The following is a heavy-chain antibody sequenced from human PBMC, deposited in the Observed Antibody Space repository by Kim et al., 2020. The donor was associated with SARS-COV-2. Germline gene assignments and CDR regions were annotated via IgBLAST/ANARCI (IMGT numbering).Heavy chain of an antibody. J-gene: IGHJ6*02. CDR3: ARLDTAMATVYYGTDV. Sequence: SVKVSCKASGGTFSSYAISWVRQAPGQGLEWMGRIIPILGIANYAQKFQGRVTITADKSTSTAYMELSSLRSEDTAVYYCARLDTAMATVYYGTDVWGQGTTVTVSS. V-gene: IGHV1-69*04. CDR1: GGTFSSYA. CDR2: IIPILGIA. D-gene: IGHD5-18*01.